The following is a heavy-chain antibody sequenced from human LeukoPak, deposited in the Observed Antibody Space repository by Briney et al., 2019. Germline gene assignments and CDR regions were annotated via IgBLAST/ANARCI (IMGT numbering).Heavy chain of an antibody. CDR3: ARLSVTAPGYYYYGMDV. D-gene: IGHD2-21*02. CDR2: IYYSGST. V-gene: IGHV4-59*08. J-gene: IGHJ6*02. CDR1: GRSISSYY. Sequence: SETLSLTCTVSGRSISSYYWSWIRQPPGKGLEWIGYIYYSGSTNYNPSLKSRVTISVDTSKNQFSLKLSSVTAADTAVYYCARLSVTAPGYYYYGMDVWGQGTTVTVSS.